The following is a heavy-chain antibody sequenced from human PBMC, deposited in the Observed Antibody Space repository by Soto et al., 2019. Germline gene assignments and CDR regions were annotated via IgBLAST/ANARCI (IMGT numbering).Heavy chain of an antibody. CDR2: ISSDGSTT. CDR1: GFTFSSYS. CDR3: AGGGRPLTPAFDL. Sequence: SGGSLRLSCAASGFTFSSYSLHWVRQAPGKGLEWVAVISSDGSTTYYADSVKGRFTVSRGNSRNTLYLQMNSLRTDDTAVYYGAGGGRPLTPAFDLSCQATFVT. V-gene: IGHV3-30*04. D-gene: IGHD3-16*01. J-gene: IGHJ4*02.